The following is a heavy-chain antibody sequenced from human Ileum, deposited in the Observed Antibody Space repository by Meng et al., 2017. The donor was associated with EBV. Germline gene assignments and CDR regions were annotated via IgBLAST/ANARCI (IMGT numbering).Heavy chain of an antibody. J-gene: IGHJ4*02. CDR3: GRDQGRELINH. V-gene: IGHV4-4*02. D-gene: IGHD1-7*01. Sequence: LQVSVPVLVKAWGTRALTCTCSGDSIRSDICWSWVRQPPWKGLEWIGEVYHRGDTNYNPSLKSRVDISVDKSKNQFYLSLFSVTAADTAVYYCGRDQGRELINHWGQGTLVTVSS. CDR1: GDSIRSDIC. CDR2: VYHRGDT.